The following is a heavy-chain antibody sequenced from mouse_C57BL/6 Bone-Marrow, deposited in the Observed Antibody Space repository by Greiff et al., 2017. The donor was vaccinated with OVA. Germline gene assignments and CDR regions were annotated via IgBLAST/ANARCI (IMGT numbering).Heavy chain of an antibody. CDR1: GFSLTSYG. V-gene: IGHV2-2*01. D-gene: IGHD2-4*01. CDR3: ASYYDYDGAMDY. Sequence: VQVVESGPGLVQPSQSLSITCTVSGFSLTSYGVHWVRQSPGKGLEWLGVIWSGGSTDYNAAFLSRLSISKDNSKSQVFFKMNSLQADDTAIYYCASYYDYDGAMDYWGQGTSVTVSS. J-gene: IGHJ4*01. CDR2: IWSGGST.